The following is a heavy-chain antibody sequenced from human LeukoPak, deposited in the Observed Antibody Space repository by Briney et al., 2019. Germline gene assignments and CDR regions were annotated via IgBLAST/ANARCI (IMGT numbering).Heavy chain of an antibody. V-gene: IGHV1-69*13. Sequence: GASVTVSCTASGGTFSSYAISWVRQAPGQGLEWMGGIIPIFGTANYAQKFQGRVTITADESTSTAYMELSSLRSEDTAVYYCARDRKYYYGSGSHSDAFDIWGQGTMVTVSS. CDR2: IIPIFGTA. CDR3: ARDRKYYYGSGSHSDAFDI. CDR1: GGTFSSYA. J-gene: IGHJ3*02. D-gene: IGHD3-10*01.